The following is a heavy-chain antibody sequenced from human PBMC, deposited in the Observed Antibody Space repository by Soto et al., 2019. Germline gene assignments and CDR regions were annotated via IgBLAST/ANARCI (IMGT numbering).Heavy chain of an antibody. Sequence: GGSVKVSCKASGYTLTSYVMQWVRPGPGQRLEWMGWINAGNGNTKYSQKFQGRVTITRDTSASTAYMELSSLRSEDTAVYYCARAPGGPGIAEYWGQGTLVTVSS. D-gene: IGHD6-13*01. CDR2: INAGNGNT. V-gene: IGHV1-3*01. CDR3: ARAPGGPGIAEY. CDR1: GYTLTSYV. J-gene: IGHJ4*02.